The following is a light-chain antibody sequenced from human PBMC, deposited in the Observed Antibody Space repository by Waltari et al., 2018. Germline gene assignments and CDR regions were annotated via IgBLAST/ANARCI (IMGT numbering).Light chain of an antibody. J-gene: IGLJ3*02. CDR2: RSN. CDR3: AAWDDNLSGGV. CDR1: SSNIGSNY. V-gene: IGLV1-47*01. Sequence: QSVLTQPPSASGTPGPRVTISCSGSSSNIGSNYVYWYQQPPGTAPKLLIYRSNQRPSGVPDRFSGSKSGTSASLAISGLRSEDEADYYCAAWDDNLSGGVFGGGTKLTVL.